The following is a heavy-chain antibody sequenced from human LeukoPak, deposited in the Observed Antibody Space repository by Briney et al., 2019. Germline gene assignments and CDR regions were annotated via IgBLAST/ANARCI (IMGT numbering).Heavy chain of an antibody. D-gene: IGHD3-22*01. CDR1: GGTFSSYA. CDR3: ARGWDYDSGGRPTAYVY. J-gene: IGHJ4*02. Sequence: ASVKVSCKASGGTFSSYAINWVRQAPGQGLEWMGGIIPIFGTANYAQKFQGRVTITADKSTSTVYMELNSLKSEDTAVYYCARGWDYDSGGRPTAYVYWGQGTLVTVSS. CDR2: IIPIFGTA. V-gene: IGHV1-69*06.